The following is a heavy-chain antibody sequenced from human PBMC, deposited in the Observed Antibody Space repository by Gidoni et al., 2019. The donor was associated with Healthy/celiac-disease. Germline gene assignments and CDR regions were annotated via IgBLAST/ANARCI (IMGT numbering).Heavy chain of an antibody. J-gene: IGHJ4*02. CDR1: GYTFTSYG. CDR2: ISAYNGNT. D-gene: IGHD3-22*01. V-gene: IGHV1-18*01. Sequence: QVQLVQSGAEVKKPGASVKVSCKASGYTFTSYGISWVRQAPGQGLAWMGWISAYNGNTNYAQKLQGRVTMTTDTSTSTAYMELRSLRSDDTAVYYCASHYDSSGYPYYFDYWGQGTLVTVSS. CDR3: ASHYDSSGYPYYFDY.